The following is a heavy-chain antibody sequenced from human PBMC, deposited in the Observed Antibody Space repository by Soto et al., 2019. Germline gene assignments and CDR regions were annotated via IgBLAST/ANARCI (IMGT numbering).Heavy chain of an antibody. J-gene: IGHJ5*02. D-gene: IGHD6-13*01. CDR3: ARDRRIIAAAGTGWFDP. CDR2: ISSSSSTI. Sequence: GGSLILSCAASGFTFSSYSMNWVRQAPGKGLEWVSYISSSSSTIYYADSVKGRFTISRDNAKNSLYLQMNSLRAEDTAVYYCARDRRIIAAAGTGWFDPWGQGTLVTVSS. CDR1: GFTFSSYS. V-gene: IGHV3-48*01.